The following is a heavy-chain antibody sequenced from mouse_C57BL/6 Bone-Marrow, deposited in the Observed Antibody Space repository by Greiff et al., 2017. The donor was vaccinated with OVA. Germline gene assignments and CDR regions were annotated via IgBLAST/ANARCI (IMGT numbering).Heavy chain of an antibody. V-gene: IGHV1-4*01. J-gene: IGHJ3*01. CDR2: INPSSGYT. Sequence: QVQLQQSGAELARPGASVKMSCKASGYTFTSYTMPWVKQRPGPGLEWIGYINPSSGYTKYNQKFKDKATLTADKSSSTAYMQRSSLTSEDSAVYDCAKERFAYWGQGTLVTVSA. CDR3: AKERFAY. CDR1: GYTFTSYT.